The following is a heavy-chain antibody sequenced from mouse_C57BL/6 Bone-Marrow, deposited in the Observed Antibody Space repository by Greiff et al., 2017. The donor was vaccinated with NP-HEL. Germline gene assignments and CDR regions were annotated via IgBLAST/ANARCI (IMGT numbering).Heavy chain of an antibody. CDR3: ARQAGWYFDV. J-gene: IGHJ1*03. V-gene: IGHV1-19*01. CDR1: GYTFTDYY. CDR2: INPYNGGT. Sequence: EVQLQQSGPVLVKPGASVKMSCKASGYTFTDYYMNWVKQSHGKSLEWIGVINPYNGGTSYNQKFKGKATLTVDKSSSTAYMELNSLTSEDSAVYYCARQAGWYFDVWGTGTTVTVSS.